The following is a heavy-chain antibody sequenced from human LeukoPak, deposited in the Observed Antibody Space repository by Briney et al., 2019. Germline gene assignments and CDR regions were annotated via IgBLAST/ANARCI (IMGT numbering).Heavy chain of an antibody. CDR1: GGSISSYY. CDR3: ARSGSYSGPYVY. V-gene: IGHV4-59*12. J-gene: IGHJ4*02. D-gene: IGHD1-26*01. CDR2: IYYSGST. Sequence: KASETLSLTCTVSGGSISSYYWSWIRQPPGKGLEWIGYIYYSGSTYYNPSLKSRVTISVDTSKNQFSLKLSSVTAADTAVYYCARSGSYSGPYVYWGQGTVVTVSS.